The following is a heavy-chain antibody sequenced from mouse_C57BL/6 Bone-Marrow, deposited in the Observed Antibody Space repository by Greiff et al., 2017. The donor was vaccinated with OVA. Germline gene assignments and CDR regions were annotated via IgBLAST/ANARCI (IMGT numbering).Heavy chain of an antibody. V-gene: IGHV2-2*01. CDR2: IWSGGST. CDR1: GFSLTSYG. CDR3: AKSMVTTEAWFAY. Sequence: VQLVESGPGLVQPSQSLSITCTVSGFSLTSYGVHWVRQSPGKGLEWLGVIWSGGSTDYNAAFISRLSISKDNSKSQVFFKMNSLQADDTAIYYCAKSMVTTEAWFAYWGQGTLVTVSA. D-gene: IGHD2-2*01. J-gene: IGHJ3*01.